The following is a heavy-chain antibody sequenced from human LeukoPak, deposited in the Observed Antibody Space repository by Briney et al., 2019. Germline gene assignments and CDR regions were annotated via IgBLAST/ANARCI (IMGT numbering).Heavy chain of an antibody. Sequence: VASVKVSCKASGGTFSSYAISWVRQAPGQGLEWMGGITPIFGTGNYAQKFQGRVTITADKSTSTAYMELSSLRSEDTAVYYCARGVRGYYDSSGYYYDYWGQGTLVTVSS. CDR3: ARGVRGYYDSSGYYYDY. J-gene: IGHJ4*02. D-gene: IGHD3-22*01. CDR1: GGTFSSYA. V-gene: IGHV1-69*06. CDR2: ITPIFGTG.